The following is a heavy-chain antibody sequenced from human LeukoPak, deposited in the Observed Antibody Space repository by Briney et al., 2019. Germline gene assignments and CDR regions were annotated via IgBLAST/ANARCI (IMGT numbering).Heavy chain of an antibody. V-gene: IGHV3-48*02. Sequence: PGGSLRLSCAASGFTFSSYSMNWVRQAPGKGLEWVSYISSSSSTIYYADSVKGRFTISRDNAKNSLYLQMNSLRDEDMAVYYCESHYYGSGSFDYWGQGTLVTVSS. J-gene: IGHJ4*02. D-gene: IGHD3-10*01. CDR2: ISSSSSTI. CDR3: ESHYYGSGSFDY. CDR1: GFTFSSYS.